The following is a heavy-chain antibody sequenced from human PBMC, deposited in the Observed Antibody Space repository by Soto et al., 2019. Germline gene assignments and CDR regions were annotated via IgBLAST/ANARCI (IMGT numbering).Heavy chain of an antibody. CDR2: IILVFGST. D-gene: IGHD6-6*01. CDR3: ARDGDVVAARPRGVFDI. V-gene: IGHV1-69*01. J-gene: IGHJ3*02. Sequence: QVQLVQSGAEVKKPGSSVKVSCKASGGTFSSYIFSWVRQAPGQGLEWLGGIILVFGSTNYAQKFQGRVTISADESTSTVYMELSGLSFEDTAVYYCARDGDVVAARPRGVFDICGQGTMVTVSS. CDR1: GGTFSSYI.